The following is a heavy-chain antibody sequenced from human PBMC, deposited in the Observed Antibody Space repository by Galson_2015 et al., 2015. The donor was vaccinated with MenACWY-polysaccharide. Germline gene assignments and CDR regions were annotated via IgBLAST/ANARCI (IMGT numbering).Heavy chain of an antibody. CDR1: GFTFSSFW. CDR2: IKQDGSEK. D-gene: IGHD3-22*01. V-gene: IGHV3-7*01. J-gene: IGHJ2*01. Sequence: SLRLSCAASGFTFSSFWMSWVRQAPGKGLEWVAIIKQDGSEKYYVDSVKGRFSISRDNAKNSLYLQMNGLRSEDTAVYYCARDPLDSSGYTRGSVFDLWGRGTLVTVSS. CDR3: ARDPLDSSGYTRGSVFDL.